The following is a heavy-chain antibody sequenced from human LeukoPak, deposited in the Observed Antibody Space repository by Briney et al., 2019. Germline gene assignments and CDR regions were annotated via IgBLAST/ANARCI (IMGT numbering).Heavy chain of an antibody. CDR1: GGTFSSYA. Sequence: ASVKVSCKASGGTFSSYAISWVRQAPGQGLEWMGGIIPIFGTANYAQKFQGRVTITTDESTSTAYMELSSLRSEDTAVYYCARGAGYYYGSGRNYMDVWGKGTTVTVSS. CDR3: ARGAGYYYGSGRNYMDV. V-gene: IGHV1-69*05. CDR2: IIPIFGTA. D-gene: IGHD3-10*01. J-gene: IGHJ6*03.